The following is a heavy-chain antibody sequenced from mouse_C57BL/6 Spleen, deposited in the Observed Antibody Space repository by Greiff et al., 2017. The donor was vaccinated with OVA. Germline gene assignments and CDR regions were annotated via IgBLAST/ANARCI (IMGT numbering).Heavy chain of an antibody. V-gene: IGHV3-1*01. D-gene: IGHD1-1*01. CDR3: ARGGANYYGSSYGGFAY. J-gene: IGHJ3*01. CDR2: ISYSGST. Sequence: EVKLMESGPGMVKPSQSLSLTCTVTGYSITSGYDWHWIRHFPGNKLEWMGYISYSGSTNYNPSLKSRISITHDTSKNHFFLKLNSVTTEDTATYYCARGGANYYGSSYGGFAYWGQGTLVTVSA. CDR1: GYSITSGYD.